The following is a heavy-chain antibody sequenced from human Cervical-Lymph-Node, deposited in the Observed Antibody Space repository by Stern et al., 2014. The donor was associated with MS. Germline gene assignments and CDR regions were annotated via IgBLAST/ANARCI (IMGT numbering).Heavy chain of an antibody. Sequence: QVQLGQSGPEVKKPGASVMVSCKTSGYTFTNYYIHWVRQAPGQGLEWMGIINPNGSVTASAQKFQGRLTITRDTSTTTVYMRLITLTSEDTAMYYCTRAVGGVGSEWGQGTLVFVSS. D-gene: IGHD3-16*01. CDR1: GYTFTNYY. CDR2: INPNGSVT. V-gene: IGHV1-46*01. CDR3: TRAVGGVGSE. J-gene: IGHJ4*02.